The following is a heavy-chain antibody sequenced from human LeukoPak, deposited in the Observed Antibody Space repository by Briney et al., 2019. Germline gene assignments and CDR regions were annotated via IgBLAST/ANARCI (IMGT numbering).Heavy chain of an antibody. D-gene: IGHD1-26*01. CDR3: ARRVYSGSYNWYFDL. Sequence: SETLSLTCSVSGGSISSSSYYWGWIRQPPGKGLEWIGSFYYSGNTYNNPSLKSRVTISVDTSKNQFSLKLSSVTAPDTAVYYCARRVYSGSYNWYFDLWGRGTLVTVSS. CDR1: GGSISSSSYY. J-gene: IGHJ2*01. CDR2: FYYSGNT. V-gene: IGHV4-39*01.